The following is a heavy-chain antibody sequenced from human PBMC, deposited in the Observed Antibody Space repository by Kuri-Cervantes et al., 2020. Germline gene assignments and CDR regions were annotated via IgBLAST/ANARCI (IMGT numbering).Heavy chain of an antibody. CDR1: GGSFSGYY. CDR3: ARGPPYIVVVTAPRQQDALDI. Sequence: GSLRLSCAVHGGSFSGYYWSWIRQPPGKGLEWIGEINHSGSTNYNPSLRSRVTISVDTSKNQFSLKLSSVTAADTAVYYCARGPPYIVVVTAPRQQDALDIWGQGTMVTVSS. D-gene: IGHD2-21*02. J-gene: IGHJ3*02. CDR2: INHSGST. V-gene: IGHV4-34*01.